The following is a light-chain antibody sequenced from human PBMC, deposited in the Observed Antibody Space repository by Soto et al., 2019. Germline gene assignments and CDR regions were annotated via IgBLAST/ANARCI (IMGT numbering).Light chain of an antibody. J-gene: IGLJ1*01. V-gene: IGLV1-40*01. CDR2: GNS. Sequence: QSVLTQPPSASGTPGQRVTISCSGSSSNIGSNYVYWYQQLPGTAPKLLIYGNSNRPSGVPDRFSGSKSGTSASLAITGLQAEDEADYYCQSYDSSLSGYVFGTGTKLTV. CDR3: QSYDSSLSGYV. CDR1: SSNIGSNY.